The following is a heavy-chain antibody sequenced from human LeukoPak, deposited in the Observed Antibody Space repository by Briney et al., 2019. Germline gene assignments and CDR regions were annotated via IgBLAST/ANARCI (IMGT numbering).Heavy chain of an antibody. CDR3: ARDRPYTGGWRGFDY. V-gene: IGHV1-69*13. D-gene: IGHD6-19*01. CDR2: IIPMFGIA. Sequence: SVKVSCKASGGTFSRYAISWVRQATGQGLEWMGGIIPMFGIANYAQKFQGRVTITADESTSTAYMELSSLRSEDTAVYYCARDRPYTGGWRGFDYWGQGTLVTVSS. J-gene: IGHJ4*02. CDR1: GGTFSRYA.